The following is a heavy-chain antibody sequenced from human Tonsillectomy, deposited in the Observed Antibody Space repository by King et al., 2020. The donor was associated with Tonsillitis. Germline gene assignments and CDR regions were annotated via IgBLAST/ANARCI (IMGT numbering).Heavy chain of an antibody. D-gene: IGHD3-22*01. J-gene: IGHJ4*02. CDR3: ARDPSTTSYYASSGQYYFDS. V-gene: IGHV3-21*01. CDR2: ISSNSRYI. CDR1: GFTFSSYS. Sequence: DVQLVESGGGLVKPGGSLRLSCAASGFTFSSYSMNWVRQAPGKGLEWVSSISSNSRYIYYADSVRGRFTISRDNAKNSLYLQMNSLRAEDTAVYYCARDPSTTSYYASSGQYYFDSGGQGTLVTVSS.